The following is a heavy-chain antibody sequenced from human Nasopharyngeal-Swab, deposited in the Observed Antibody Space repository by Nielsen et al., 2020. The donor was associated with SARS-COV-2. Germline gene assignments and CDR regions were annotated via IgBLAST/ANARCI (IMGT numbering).Heavy chain of an antibody. Sequence: WVRQAPGQGLEWMGWMNPNSGNTGYAQKFQGRVTMTRNTSISTAYMELSSLRSEDTAVYYCARGVIDRAMTVVVIITGAYYFDYWGQGTLVTVSS. CDR3: ARGVIDRAMTVVVIITGAYYFDY. V-gene: IGHV1-8*01. D-gene: IGHD3-22*01. CDR2: MNPNSGNT. J-gene: IGHJ4*02.